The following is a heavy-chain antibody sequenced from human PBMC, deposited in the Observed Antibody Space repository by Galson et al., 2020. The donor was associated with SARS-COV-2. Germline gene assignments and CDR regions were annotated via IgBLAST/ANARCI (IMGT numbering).Heavy chain of an antibody. CDR2: MNPNSDNT. Sequence: ASVKVSCKASGYTITTYDINWVRHATAHGLEWLGYMNPNSDNTAYAQKFQGSVTVTRNTFISTAYMELSSLRSEDTAVYYCARGLPVGGMDVWGQGTTVSVSS. J-gene: IGHJ6*02. CDR1: GYTITTYD. D-gene: IGHD2-2*01. V-gene: IGHV1-8*02. CDR3: ARGLPVGGMDV.